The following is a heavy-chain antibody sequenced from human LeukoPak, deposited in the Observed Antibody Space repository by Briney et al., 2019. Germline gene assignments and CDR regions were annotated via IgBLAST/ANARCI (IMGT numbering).Heavy chain of an antibody. J-gene: IGHJ4*02. V-gene: IGHV3-74*01. D-gene: IGHD6-19*01. CDR1: GFTFSNYW. CDR2: ISRDGSST. Sequence: PGGSLRLSCAASGFTFSNYWMHWVRQAPGKGLVWVSRISRDGSSTSYADSVKGQFTISRDNAKNTLYLQMNSLRAEDTALYHCARDMGGGWYGGLDYWGQGTLVTVSS. CDR3: ARDMGGGWYGGLDY.